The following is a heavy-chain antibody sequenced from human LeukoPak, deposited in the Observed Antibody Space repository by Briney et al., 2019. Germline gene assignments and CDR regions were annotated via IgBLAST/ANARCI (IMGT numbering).Heavy chain of an antibody. CDR2: ISTAGDT. CDR1: GFTFKSYD. CDR3: ARGGRGSSWFDN. V-gene: IGHV3-13*01. Sequence: GGSLRLSCAASGFTFKSYDMHWVRQAAGEGLEWVSAISTAGDTYYPGSVKGRFTISRENAKNSLYLQMNSLRAGDTAVYYCARGGRGSSWFDNWGQGTLVTVSS. J-gene: IGHJ4*02. D-gene: IGHD6-13*01.